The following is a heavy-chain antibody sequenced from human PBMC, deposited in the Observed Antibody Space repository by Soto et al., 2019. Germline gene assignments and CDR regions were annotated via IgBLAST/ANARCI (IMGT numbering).Heavy chain of an antibody. CDR1: GYTFTSYD. Sequence: ASVKVSRRATGYTFTSYDMHCERPAPGRGLEWMGIIKSSGGSTSYAQKFQGRATMTRDTSTSTVYMELNSLRSEDTAVYYCARAGWVYSYGRTHKKDYYYYMDVWGKGTTVTVSS. J-gene: IGHJ6*03. CDR2: IKSSGGST. D-gene: IGHD5-18*01. CDR3: ARAGWVYSYGRTHKKDYYYYMDV. V-gene: IGHV1-46*03.